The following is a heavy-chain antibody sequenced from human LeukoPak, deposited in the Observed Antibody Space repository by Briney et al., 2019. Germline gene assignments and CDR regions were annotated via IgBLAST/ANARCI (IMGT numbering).Heavy chain of an antibody. D-gene: IGHD1-14*01. V-gene: IGHV3-30*02. CDR2: IQYDVSNK. CDR3: ARGTLNIPGEHGAFDY. J-gene: IGHJ4*02. CDR1: GFTFSSYG. Sequence: GGSLRLSRAASGFTFSSYGMHWVRQAPGKGLEWVAFIQYDVSNKYYADSVKGRFTISRDNAKNSLYLQMNSLRAEDTAVYYCARGTLNIPGEHGAFDYWGQGTLVTVSS.